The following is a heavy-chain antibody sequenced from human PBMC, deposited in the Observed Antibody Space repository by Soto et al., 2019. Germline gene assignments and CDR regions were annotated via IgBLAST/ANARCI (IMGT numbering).Heavy chain of an antibody. Sequence: QVQLVQSGAEVKKPGSSVKVSCKASGGTFSSYTISWVRQAPGQGLEWMGRIIRILGIANYAQKFQGRVTITADKSTSTAYMDLSSLRSEDTAVYYCADLLVADTEMDVWGQGTTVTVSS. CDR1: GGTFSSYT. D-gene: IGHD2-15*01. V-gene: IGHV1-69*02. CDR2: IIRILGIA. CDR3: ADLLVADTEMDV. J-gene: IGHJ6*02.